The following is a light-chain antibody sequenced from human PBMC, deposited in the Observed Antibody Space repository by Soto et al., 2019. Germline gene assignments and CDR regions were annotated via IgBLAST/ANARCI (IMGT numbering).Light chain of an antibody. CDR3: QQYKSWLWT. V-gene: IGKV3-15*01. Sequence: EIVMTQSPSTLSVSPGKSVTLYCRASQSISSNLAWYQQKPGQAPRLLIYGASTRATGIPARFSGSGSGTEFTLIISSLQSEDSAVYYCQQYKSWLWTFGQGTKVDIK. J-gene: IGKJ1*01. CDR1: QSISSN. CDR2: GAS.